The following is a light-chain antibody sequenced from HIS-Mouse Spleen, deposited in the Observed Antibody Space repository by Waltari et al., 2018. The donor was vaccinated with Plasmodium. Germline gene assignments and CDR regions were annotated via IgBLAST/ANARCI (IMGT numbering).Light chain of an antibody. CDR1: SLRSYY. Sequence: SSELTQDPAVSVALGQTVRITCQGDSLRSYYASWYQQKPGQAPVLFIYGKNNRPAGIPDRFSGSRSGNTASLTITGAQAEDEADYYGNSRDSSGNHVVFGGGTKLTVL. J-gene: IGLJ2*01. V-gene: IGLV3-19*01. CDR3: NSRDSSGNHVV. CDR2: GKN.